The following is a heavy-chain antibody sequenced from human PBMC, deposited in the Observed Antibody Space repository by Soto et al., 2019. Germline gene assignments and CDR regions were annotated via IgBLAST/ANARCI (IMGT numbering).Heavy chain of an antibody. Sequence: ASVKVSCKASGYTFTSYYMHWVRQAPGQGLEWMGIINPSGGSTSYAQKFQGRVTMTRGTSTSTVYMELSSLRSEDTAVYYCARIRGVVVPAAISGVGWFDPWGQGTLVTVSS. CDR1: GYTFTSYY. V-gene: IGHV1-46*03. CDR2: INPSGGST. D-gene: IGHD2-2*01. CDR3: ARIRGVVVPAAISGVGWFDP. J-gene: IGHJ5*02.